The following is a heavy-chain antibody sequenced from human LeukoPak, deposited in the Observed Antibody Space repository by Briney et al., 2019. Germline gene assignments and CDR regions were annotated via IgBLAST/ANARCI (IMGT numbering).Heavy chain of an antibody. CDR2: IYTSGST. V-gene: IGHV4-4*07. CDR3: ARVESGYSFRRYYYYMDV. J-gene: IGHJ6*03. D-gene: IGHD3-3*01. CDR1: GGSISSYY. Sequence: SETLSLTCTVSGGSISSYYWSWIRQPAGKGLEWIGRIYTSGSTNYNPSLKSRVTMSVDTSKNQFSLKLSSVTAADTAVYYCARVESGYSFRRYYYYMDVWGKGTTVTVSS.